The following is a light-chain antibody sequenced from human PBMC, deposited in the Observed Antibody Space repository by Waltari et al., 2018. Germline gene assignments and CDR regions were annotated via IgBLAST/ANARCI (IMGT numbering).Light chain of an antibody. V-gene: IGKV3-15*01. CDR2: DAS. J-gene: IGKJ2*01. CDR1: QSVGTN. CDR3: VQYDKWPLYS. Sequence: IIMRQSPATLSLSPGEGATVSCRLSQSVGTNLAWYQQTPGQATRLLIYDASSRAIDIPVRFSGSGSGTDFTLSISSVQSADFAIYYCVQYDKWPLYSSGPGTKLEIK.